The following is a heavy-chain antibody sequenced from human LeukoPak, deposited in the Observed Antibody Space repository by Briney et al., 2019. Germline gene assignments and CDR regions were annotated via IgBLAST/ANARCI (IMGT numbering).Heavy chain of an antibody. D-gene: IGHD6-19*01. CDR2: IYNSGST. CDR1: GGSISSYH. Sequence: SETLSLTCTVSGGSISSYHWSWIRQPPGKGLEWIGSIYNSGSTNYNPSLKSRVIISLDTSKNRLSLKLSSVTAEDTAVYYCAGGAQWLAHDFWGQGTLVTVSS. CDR3: AGGAQWLAHDF. V-gene: IGHV4-59*01. J-gene: IGHJ1*01.